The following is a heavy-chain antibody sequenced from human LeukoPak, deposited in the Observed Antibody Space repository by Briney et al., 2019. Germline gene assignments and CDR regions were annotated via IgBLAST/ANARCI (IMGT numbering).Heavy chain of an antibody. Sequence: GESLKISCQTSGFIFRTYWIAWVRQMPGKGLEWMGIVDPTDPDVAYSPSFQGHVTMSTDTSISTVYLQWSSLEASDTAAYYCARPARYRSSSPLDFWGQGTLVTVSS. V-gene: IGHV5-10-1*01. J-gene: IGHJ4*02. CDR1: GFIFRTYW. CDR2: VDPTDPDV. CDR3: ARPARYRSSSPLDF. D-gene: IGHD6-13*01.